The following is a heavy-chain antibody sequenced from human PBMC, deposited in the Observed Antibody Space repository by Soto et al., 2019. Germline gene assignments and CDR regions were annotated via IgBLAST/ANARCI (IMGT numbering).Heavy chain of an antibody. CDR1: GFTFSSYA. CDR3: AKDHREVEQWLTLYYYYYGMDV. CDR2: ISGSGGST. V-gene: IGHV3-23*01. D-gene: IGHD6-19*01. Sequence: GGSLRLSCAASGFTFSSYAMSWVRQAPGKGLEWVSAISGSGGSTYYADSVKGRFTISRDNSKNTLYLQMNSLRAEDTAVYYCAKDHREVEQWLTLYYYYYGMDVWGQGTTVTVSS. J-gene: IGHJ6*02.